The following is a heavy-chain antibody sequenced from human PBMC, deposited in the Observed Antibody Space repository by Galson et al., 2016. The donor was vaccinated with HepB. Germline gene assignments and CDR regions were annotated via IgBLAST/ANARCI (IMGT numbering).Heavy chain of an antibody. CDR2: IFDSGST. CDR1: GGSITSGGYY. V-gene: IGHV4-31*03. CDR3: AKDVRARRAPGGYSDP. Sequence: TLSLTCTVSGGSITSGGYYWTWIRHHPEKGLEWMGFIFDSGSTYYNPSPRNRISISRDTSKNQFFLKMTSVSVADTAIYYCAKDVRARRAPGGYSDPWGQGMKVTVSS. J-gene: IGHJ5*02. D-gene: IGHD1-26*01.